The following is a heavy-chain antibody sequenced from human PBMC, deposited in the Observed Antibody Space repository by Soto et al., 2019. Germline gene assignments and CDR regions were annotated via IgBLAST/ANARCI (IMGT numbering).Heavy chain of an antibody. CDR3: ARGTPSPLIVRSSRGPWFDP. Sequence: LPETLSLTCTVSGGSISSYYWSWIRQPPGKGLEWIGYMYYGGRTNYNPSLKSRVTISVDTSKMQVSLKLSSVTAADTAVYFCARGTPSPLIVRSSRGPWFDPWGQGTLVTVS. V-gene: IGHV4-59*08. D-gene: IGHD2-15*01. CDR1: GGSISSYY. CDR2: MYYGGRT. J-gene: IGHJ5*02.